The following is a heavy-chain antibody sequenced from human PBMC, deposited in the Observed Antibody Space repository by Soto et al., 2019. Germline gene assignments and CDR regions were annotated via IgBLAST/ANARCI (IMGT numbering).Heavy chain of an antibody. V-gene: IGHV3-30-3*01. CDR1: GFTFSSYA. J-gene: IGHJ4*02. Sequence: ESGGGVVQPGRSLRLSCAASGFTFSSYAMHWVRQAPGKGLEWVAVISYDGSNKYYADSVKGRFTISRDNSKNTLYLQMNSLRAEDTAVYYCARYSWYYFDYWGQGTLVTVSS. CDR2: ISYDGSNK. D-gene: IGHD6-13*01. CDR3: ARYSWYYFDY.